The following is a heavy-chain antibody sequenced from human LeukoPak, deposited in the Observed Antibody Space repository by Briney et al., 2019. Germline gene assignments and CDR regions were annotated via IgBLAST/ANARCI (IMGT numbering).Heavy chain of an antibody. D-gene: IGHD4-17*01. CDR2: IYCSGST. J-gene: IGHJ4*02. CDR1: GGSISSYY. Sequence: PSETLSLTCTVSGGSISSYYWSWIRQPPGKGLEWIGYIYCSGSTNYNPSLKSRVTMSVDTSKNQFSLKLSSVTVADTAVYYCAREGRYGDYEGYWGQGTLVTVSS. CDR3: AREGRYGDYEGY. V-gene: IGHV4-59*12.